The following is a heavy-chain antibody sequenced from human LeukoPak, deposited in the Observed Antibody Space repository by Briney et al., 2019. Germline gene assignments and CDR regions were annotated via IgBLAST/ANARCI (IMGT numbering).Heavy chain of an antibody. J-gene: IGHJ6*03. Sequence: ASVKVSCKASGYTFTSYGISWVRQAPGQGLEWMGWISAYNGNTNYAQNLQGRVTMTTDTSTSTAYMELRSLRSDDTAVYYCARVGSGSFRDYYYYMDVWGKGTTVTISS. CDR2: ISAYNGNT. CDR1: GYTFTSYG. V-gene: IGHV1-18*01. D-gene: IGHD1-26*01. CDR3: ARVGSGSFRDYYYYMDV.